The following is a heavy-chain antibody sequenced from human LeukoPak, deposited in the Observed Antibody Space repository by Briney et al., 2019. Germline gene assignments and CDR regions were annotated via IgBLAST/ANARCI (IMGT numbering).Heavy chain of an antibody. D-gene: IGHD2-21*02. CDR3: ARPVVTAIMIAWYFDL. Sequence: GRSLRLSCAASGFTFSSYAMHWVRQAPGKGLEWVAVISYDGSNKYYADSVKGRFTISRDNSKNTLYLQMNSLRAEDTAVYYCARPVVTAIMIAWYFDLWGHGTLVTVSS. J-gene: IGHJ2*01. CDR1: GFTFSSYA. V-gene: IGHV3-30-3*01. CDR2: ISYDGSNK.